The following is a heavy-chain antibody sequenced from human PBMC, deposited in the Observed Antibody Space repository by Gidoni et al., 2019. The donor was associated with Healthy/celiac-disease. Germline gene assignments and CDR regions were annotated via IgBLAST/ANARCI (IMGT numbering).Heavy chain of an antibody. J-gene: IGHJ5*02. CDR2: IYTSGST. V-gene: IGHV4-61*02. Sequence: QVQLQESGPGLVKPSQTLSLTCTVSGGSISSGSYYWSWIRQPAGKGLEWIGRIYTSGSTNYNPSLKSRVTISVDTSKNQFSLKLSSVTAADTAVYYCARDREEEWELGANWFDPWGQGTLVTVSS. CDR1: GGSISSGSYY. CDR3: ARDREEEWELGANWFDP. D-gene: IGHD1-26*01.